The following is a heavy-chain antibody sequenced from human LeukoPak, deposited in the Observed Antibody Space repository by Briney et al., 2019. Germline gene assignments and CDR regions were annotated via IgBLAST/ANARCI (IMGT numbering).Heavy chain of an antibody. D-gene: IGHD6-19*01. J-gene: IGHJ3*02. CDR1: GVSISSSSYY. CDR3: ARERTLYSSPDAFDI. V-gene: IGHV4-39*07. Sequence: PSETLSLTCTVSGVSISSSSYYWGWIRQPPGKGLEWIGSIYYSGSTYYNPSLKSRVTISVDTSKNQFSLKLSSVTAADTAVYYCARERTLYSSPDAFDIWGQGTMVTVSS. CDR2: IYYSGST.